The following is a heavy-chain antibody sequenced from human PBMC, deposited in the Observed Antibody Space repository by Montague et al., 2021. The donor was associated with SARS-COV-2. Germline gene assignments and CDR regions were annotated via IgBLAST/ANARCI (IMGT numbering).Heavy chain of an antibody. V-gene: IGHV3-7*01. CDR3: ARERQDSSGWSTYWYFDL. D-gene: IGHD6-19*01. CDR1: GFTFSSYW. Sequence: SLRLSCAASGFTFSSYWMSWVRQAPGKGLEWVANIEEDGSEKYYMDSVKGRFTISRDNAKNSLSLQMNGLRAEDTAVYYCARERQDSSGWSTYWYFDLWGRGTLVTVSS. J-gene: IGHJ2*01. CDR2: IEEDGSEK.